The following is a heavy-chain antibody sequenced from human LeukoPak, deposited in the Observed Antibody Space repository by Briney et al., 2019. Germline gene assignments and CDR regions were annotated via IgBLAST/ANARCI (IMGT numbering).Heavy chain of an antibody. CDR3: ARINWNYAHYFDY. D-gene: IGHD1-7*01. Sequence: SQTLSLTCTVSGGSISSGGYYWSWIRQHPGKGLEWIGYIYYSGSTYYNPSLKSRVTISVDTSKNQFSLKLSSVTAADTTVYYCARINWNYAHYFDYWGQGTLVTVSP. J-gene: IGHJ4*02. V-gene: IGHV4-31*03. CDR2: IYYSGST. CDR1: GGSISSGGYY.